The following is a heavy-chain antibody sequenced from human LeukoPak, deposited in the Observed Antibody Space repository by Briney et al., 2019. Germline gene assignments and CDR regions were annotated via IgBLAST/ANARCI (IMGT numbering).Heavy chain of an antibody. D-gene: IGHD2-2*02. CDR3: AKYPIRRSRDYYYGMDV. Sequence: SETLSLTCAVYGGSFSGYYWSWIRQPPGKGLEWIGEINHSGSTNYNPSLKSRVTISVHTSKNQFSLKLSSVAAADTAVYYCAKYPIRRSRDYYYGMDVWGQGTTVTVSS. V-gene: IGHV4-34*01. CDR2: INHSGST. J-gene: IGHJ6*02. CDR1: GGSFSGYY.